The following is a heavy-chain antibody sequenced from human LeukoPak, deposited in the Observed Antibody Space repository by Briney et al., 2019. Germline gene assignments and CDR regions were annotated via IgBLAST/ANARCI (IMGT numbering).Heavy chain of an antibody. D-gene: IGHD3-9*01. CDR3: ARDTYDILTGYYKWAFDI. Sequence: GGSLRLSCAASGFTFSSYTMNWARQAPGEGLEWDTSISSSSSYIYYADSVKGRFTISRDNAKNSLYLQMNSLRAEDTAVYYCARDTYDILTGYYKWAFDIWGQGTMVTVSS. J-gene: IGHJ3*02. V-gene: IGHV3-21*06. CDR1: GFTFSSYT. CDR2: ISSSSSYI.